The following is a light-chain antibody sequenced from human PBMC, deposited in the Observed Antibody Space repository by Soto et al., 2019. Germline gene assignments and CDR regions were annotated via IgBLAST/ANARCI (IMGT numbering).Light chain of an antibody. Sequence: EILMTQSPVTLSVSPGERATLSCRASQSVSSNLAWYQQKPGQAPSLLIYGAVTRATGIPVRFSGTGSGTEFTLTISSLQSEDFALYYCQQYNDWPLTFGQGTKVEI. CDR1: QSVSSN. J-gene: IGKJ1*01. V-gene: IGKV3-15*01. CDR3: QQYNDWPLT. CDR2: GAV.